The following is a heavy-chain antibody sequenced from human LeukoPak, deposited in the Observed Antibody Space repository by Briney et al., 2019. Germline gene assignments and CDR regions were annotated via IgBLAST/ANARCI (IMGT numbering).Heavy chain of an antibody. CDR3: ARNDFGAGSYHGY. Sequence: SETLSLTCTVSGGSISFYYWSWIRQPPGKGLEWIGNIYYSGNTNYNPSLKSRVTISVETSKNQFSLNLSSVTAADTAVYYCARNDFGAGSYHGYWGQGTLVTASS. V-gene: IGHV4-59*01. J-gene: IGHJ4*02. CDR1: GGSISFYY. CDR2: IYYSGNT. D-gene: IGHD3-10*01.